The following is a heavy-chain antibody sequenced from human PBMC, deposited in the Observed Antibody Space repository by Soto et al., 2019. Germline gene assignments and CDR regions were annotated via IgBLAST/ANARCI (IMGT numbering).Heavy chain of an antibody. J-gene: IGHJ4*02. CDR1: GFTFSSYA. CDR2: ISGSGGST. V-gene: IGHV3-23*01. Sequence: GGSLRLSCAASGFTFSSYAMSWVRQAPGKGLEWVSAISGSGGSTYYADSVKGRFTISRDNSKNTLYLQMNSLRAEDTAVYYCAKLMGATSSYPDVDYWGQGTLVTVSS. CDR3: AKLMGATSSYPDVDY. D-gene: IGHD1-26*01.